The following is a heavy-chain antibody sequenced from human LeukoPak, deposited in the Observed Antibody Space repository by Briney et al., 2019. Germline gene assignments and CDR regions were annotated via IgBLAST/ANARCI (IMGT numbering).Heavy chain of an antibody. V-gene: IGHV4-61*02. CDR1: GGSISSGSYY. D-gene: IGHD1-20*01. CDR2: IYTSGST. J-gene: IGHJ4*02. Sequence: PSETLSLTCTVSGGSISSGSYYLSWIRQPAGKGLEWIGRIYTSGSTNYNPSLKSRVTISVDTSKNQFSLKLSSVTAADTAVYYCARGSGITGTTRWGQGTLVTVSS. CDR3: ARGSGITGTTR.